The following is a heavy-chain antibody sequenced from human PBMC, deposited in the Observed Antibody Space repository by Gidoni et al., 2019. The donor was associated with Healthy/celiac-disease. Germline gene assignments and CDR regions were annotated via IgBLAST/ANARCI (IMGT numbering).Heavy chain of an antibody. CDR1: GYTFTSYY. D-gene: IGHD3-10*01. J-gene: IGHJ6*03. Sequence: QVQLVQSGAEVKKPGASVKVSCKASGYTFTSYYMHWVRQAPGQGLEWMGIINPRGGSTSYAKKFQGRVTMTRDTSTSTVYMELSSLRSEDTAVYYCARRGAMVRGVINYYYYYMDVWGKGTTVTVSS. V-gene: IGHV1-46*01. CDR3: ARRGAMVRGVINYYYYYMDV. CDR2: INPRGGST.